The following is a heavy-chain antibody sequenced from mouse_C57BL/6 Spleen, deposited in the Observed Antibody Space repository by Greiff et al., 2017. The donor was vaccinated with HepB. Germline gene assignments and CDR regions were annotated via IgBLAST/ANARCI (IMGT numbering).Heavy chain of an antibody. CDR2: IDPSDSYT. Sequence: QVQLQQPGAELVRPGTSVKLSCKASGYTFTSYWMHWVKQRPGQGLEWIGVIDPSDSYTNYNQKFKGKATLTVDTSSSTAYMQLSSLTSEDSAVYYCARSDDYALFDYWGQGTTLTVSS. J-gene: IGHJ2*01. D-gene: IGHD2-4*01. CDR3: ARSDDYALFDY. CDR1: GYTFTSYW. V-gene: IGHV1-59*01.